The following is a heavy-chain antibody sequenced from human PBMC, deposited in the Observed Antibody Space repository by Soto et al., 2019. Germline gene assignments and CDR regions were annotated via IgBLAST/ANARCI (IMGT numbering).Heavy chain of an antibody. CDR1: GFTFSSYA. CDR2: ISYDGSNK. D-gene: IGHD3-22*01. CDR3: ARVGYYYDSSGYSSYFDY. Sequence: GGSLRLSCAASGFTFSSYAMHWVRQAPGKGLEWVEVISYDGSNKYYADSVKGRFTISRDNSKNTLYLQMNSLRAEDTAVYYCARVGYYYDSSGYSSYFDYWGQGTLVTVSS. V-gene: IGHV3-30-3*01. J-gene: IGHJ4*02.